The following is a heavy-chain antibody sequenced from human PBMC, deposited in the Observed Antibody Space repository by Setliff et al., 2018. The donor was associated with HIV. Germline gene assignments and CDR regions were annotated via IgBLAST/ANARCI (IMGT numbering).Heavy chain of an antibody. Sequence: SGGSLRLSCAASGFTFSNYWMSWVRQAPGKGLEWVANIKQDGSEKYYVDSVKGRFTISRDNAKNSLYLQMNSLRAEDTAVYYCARDDYMLYSYYYGMDVRGQGTTVTVSS. CDR3: ARDDYMLYSYYYGMDV. CDR1: GFTFSNYW. D-gene: IGHD4-4*01. V-gene: IGHV3-7*01. CDR2: IKQDGSEK. J-gene: IGHJ6*02.